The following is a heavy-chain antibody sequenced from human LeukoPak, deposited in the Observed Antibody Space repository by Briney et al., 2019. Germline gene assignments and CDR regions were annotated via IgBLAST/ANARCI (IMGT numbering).Heavy chain of an antibody. D-gene: IGHD6-13*01. V-gene: IGHV5-51*01. J-gene: IGHJ5*02. CDR3: ACRDLTSTWSFP. CDR2: IYPGDSRI. Sequence: RGESLKISCQGFGYSFTSYWIGWVRQMPGEGMEWMGVIYPGDSRIRYNPSFQGQVTISVDKSISTAYLQWVSLKASDTAMYYCACRDLTSTWSFPWGQGTLVTVSS. CDR1: GYSFTSYW.